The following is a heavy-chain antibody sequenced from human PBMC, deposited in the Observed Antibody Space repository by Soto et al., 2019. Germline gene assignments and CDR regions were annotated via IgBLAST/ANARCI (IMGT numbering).Heavy chain of an antibody. V-gene: IGHV3-30*18. Sequence: QVQLVESGGGVVQPGRSLRLSCAASGFTFSNHAMHWVRQAPGKGLEWVAVISYDGSNKYYADSVKGLFTISRDTSKNTLYLQMNSLRVEDTAVYYCAKATRSHSDYPKTDYWGQGTLVTVSS. J-gene: IGHJ4*02. CDR1: GFTFSNHA. CDR3: AKATRSHSDYPKTDY. CDR2: ISYDGSNK. D-gene: IGHD4-4*01.